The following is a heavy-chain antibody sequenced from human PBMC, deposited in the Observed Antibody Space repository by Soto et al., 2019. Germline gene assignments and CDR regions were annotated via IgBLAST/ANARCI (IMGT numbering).Heavy chain of an antibody. CDR1: GFTFSSYA. CDR3: ARAATYCTNGVCYTFAFDI. J-gene: IGHJ3*02. V-gene: IGHV3-30*04. D-gene: IGHD2-8*01. Sequence: GGSLRLSCAASGFTFSSYAMHWVRQAPGKGLEWVAVISYDGSNKYYADSVKGRFTISRDNSKNTLYLQMNSLRAEDTAVYYCARAATYCTNGVCYTFAFDIWGQGTMVTVSS. CDR2: ISYDGSNK.